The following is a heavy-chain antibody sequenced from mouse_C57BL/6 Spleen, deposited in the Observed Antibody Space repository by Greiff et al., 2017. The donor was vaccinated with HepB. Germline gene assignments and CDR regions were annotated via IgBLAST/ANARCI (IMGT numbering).Heavy chain of an antibody. Sequence: VQLQQSGPELVKPGASVKISCKASGYAFSSSWMNWVKQRPGKGLEWIGRIYPGDGDTNYNGKFKGKATLTADKSSSTAYMQLSSLTSEDSAVYFCARAYGSSLDVWGTGTTVTVSS. CDR1: GYAFSSSW. V-gene: IGHV1-82*01. D-gene: IGHD1-1*01. J-gene: IGHJ1*03. CDR2: IYPGDGDT. CDR3: ARAYGSSLDV.